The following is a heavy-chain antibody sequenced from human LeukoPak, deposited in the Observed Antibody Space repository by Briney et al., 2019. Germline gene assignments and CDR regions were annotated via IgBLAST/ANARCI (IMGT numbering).Heavy chain of an antibody. J-gene: IGHJ5*02. Sequence: PGGSLRLSCAASGFTFDDYTMHWVRQAPGKGLEWVSLISWDGGSTYYADSVKGRFTISRDNSKNSLYLQMNSLRTEDTALYYCAKDMLRGSSTSYRSGFDPWGQGTLVTVSS. CDR1: GFTFDDYT. CDR2: ISWDGGST. CDR3: AKDMLRGSSTSYRSGFDP. V-gene: IGHV3-43*01. D-gene: IGHD2-2*01.